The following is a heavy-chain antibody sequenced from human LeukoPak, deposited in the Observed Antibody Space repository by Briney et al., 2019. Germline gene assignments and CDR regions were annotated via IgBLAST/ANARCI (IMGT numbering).Heavy chain of an antibody. CDR1: GFTFSSYA. CDR2: INSGGGTT. D-gene: IGHD4-17*01. V-gene: IGHV3-23*01. Sequence: GGSLRLSCAASGFTFSSYAMSWVRQAPGKGLEWVSSINSGGGTTYYADSVKGRFTISRDNSKNTLFLQMNSLRAEDTAVYYCAKGSYGAYGLFDYWGQGTLVTVSS. CDR3: AKGSYGAYGLFDY. J-gene: IGHJ4*02.